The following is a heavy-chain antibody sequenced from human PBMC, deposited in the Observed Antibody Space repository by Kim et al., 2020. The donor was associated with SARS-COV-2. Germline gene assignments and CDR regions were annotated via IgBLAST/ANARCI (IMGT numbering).Heavy chain of an antibody. CDR3: AKGLSGFWSGYTHDAFDI. D-gene: IGHD3-3*01. Sequence: GGSLRLSCAASGFTFDDYAMHWVRQAPGKGLEWVSGISWNSGSIGYADSVKGRFTISRDNAKNSLYLQMNSLRAEDTALYYCAKGLSGFWSGYTHDAFDIWGQGTMVTVSS. CDR1: GFTFDDYA. CDR2: ISWNSGSI. V-gene: IGHV3-9*01. J-gene: IGHJ3*02.